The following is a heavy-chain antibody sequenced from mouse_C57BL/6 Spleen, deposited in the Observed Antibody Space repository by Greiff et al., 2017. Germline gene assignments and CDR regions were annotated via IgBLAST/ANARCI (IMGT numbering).Heavy chain of an antibody. J-gene: IGHJ4*01. V-gene: IGHV5-4*03. CDR2: ISDGGSYT. D-gene: IGHD4-1*02. CDR1: GFTFSSYA. Sequence: DVKLQESGGGLVKPGGSLKLSCAASGFTFSSYAMSWVRQTPEKRLEWVATISDGGSYTYYPDNVKGRFTISRDNAKNNLYLQMSHLKSEDTAMYYCARAPTGNYAMDYWGQGTSVTVSS. CDR3: ARAPTGNYAMDY.